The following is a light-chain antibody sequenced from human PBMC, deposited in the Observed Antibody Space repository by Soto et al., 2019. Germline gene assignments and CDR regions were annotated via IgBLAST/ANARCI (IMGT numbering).Light chain of an antibody. CDR2: DAS. CDR3: QQYNSYGT. J-gene: IGKJ1*01. CDR1: QSIRSW. V-gene: IGKV1-5*01. Sequence: DIPMTQSPSTLSASVGDRVTITCRASQSIRSWLAWYQQKPGKAPKLLIYDASSLESGVPSRFSGSGSGTEFTRTISSLQPDDFATYYCQQYNSYGTFGQGTKVEIK.